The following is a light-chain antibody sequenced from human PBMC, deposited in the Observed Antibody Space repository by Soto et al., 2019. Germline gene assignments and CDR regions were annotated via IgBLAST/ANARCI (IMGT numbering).Light chain of an antibody. J-gene: IGKJ4*01. Sequence: EIVLTQSPATLSLSPGERATLSCRASQSVNSFLAWYQQKPGQAPRLLIYESSHRATGIPARFSGSRSGTDFTLTISSLEPEDFAVYYCQQRSNRLLTFGGGTKVEIK. V-gene: IGKV3-11*01. CDR2: ESS. CDR3: QQRSNRLLT. CDR1: QSVNSF.